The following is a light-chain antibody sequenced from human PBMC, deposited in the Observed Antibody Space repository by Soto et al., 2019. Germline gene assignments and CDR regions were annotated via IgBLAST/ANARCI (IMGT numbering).Light chain of an antibody. CDR3: QQYYSTPLT. CDR1: QSLGTW. J-gene: IGKJ4*01. V-gene: IGKV1-5*01. Sequence: DIQMTQSPSTLSASVGDRVIITCRASQSLGTWLAWYQQKPGTAPVLLIYDVSRLESGVPSRFSGSGSGTEFTLTISSLQAEDVAVYYCQQYYSTPLTFGGGTKVEIK. CDR2: DVS.